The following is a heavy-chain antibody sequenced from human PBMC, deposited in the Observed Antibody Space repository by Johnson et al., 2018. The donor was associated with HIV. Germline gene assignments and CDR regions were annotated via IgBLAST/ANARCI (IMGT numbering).Heavy chain of an antibody. V-gene: IGHV3-11*04. CDR2: ISSSGSTI. J-gene: IGHJ3*02. D-gene: IGHD3-10*01. CDR3: AGGYGSGSGDAFDI. CDR1: RFIFSDYY. Sequence: QVQLVESGGGLGKPGGSLRLSCAASRFIFSDYYMSWIRQAPGKGLEWVSYISSSGSTIYYADSVKGRFTISRDNAKNSLYLQMNSRRAEDTAVYYCAGGYGSGSGDAFDIWGQGTMVTVSS.